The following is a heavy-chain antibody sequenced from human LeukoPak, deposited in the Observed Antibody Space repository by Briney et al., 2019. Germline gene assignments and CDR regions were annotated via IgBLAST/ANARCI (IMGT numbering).Heavy chain of an antibody. J-gene: IGHJ3*02. Sequence: SVKVSCKASGGTFSSYAISWVRQAPGQGLEWMGGIIPIFGTANYAQKFQGRVTITADESTSTAYMELSSLRSEDTAVYYCARDPRFGEFNNAFDIWGQGTMVTVSS. CDR1: GGTFSSYA. CDR2: IIPIFGTA. CDR3: ARDPRFGEFNNAFDI. V-gene: IGHV1-69*01. D-gene: IGHD3-10*02.